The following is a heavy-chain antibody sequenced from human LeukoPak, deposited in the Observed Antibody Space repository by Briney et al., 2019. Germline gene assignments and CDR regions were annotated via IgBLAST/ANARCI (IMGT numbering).Heavy chain of an antibody. Sequence: SETLSLTCAVSGGSISSGSYSWSWIRQPPGKGLEWIGYIYPRGSAYYNPSLKSRVILSLDKSANQFSLNLSSVTAADTAVYYCARFSPRAMGNYLDFWGQGTLVTVSS. CDR3: ARFSPRAMGNYLDF. CDR2: IYPRGSA. V-gene: IGHV4-30-2*01. J-gene: IGHJ4*02. D-gene: IGHD7-27*01. CDR1: GGSISSGSYS.